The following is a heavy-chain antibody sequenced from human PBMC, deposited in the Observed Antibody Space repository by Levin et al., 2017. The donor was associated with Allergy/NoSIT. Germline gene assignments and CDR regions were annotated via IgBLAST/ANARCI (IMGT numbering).Heavy chain of an antibody. V-gene: IGHV4-34*01. D-gene: IGHD3-22*01. J-gene: IGHJ4*02. Sequence: SETLSLTCAVYGGSFSGYYWSWIRQPPGKGLEWIGEINHSGSTNYNPSLKSRVTISVDTSKNQFSLKLSSVTAADTAVYYCARVGFYDSSESDNYWGQGTLVTVSS. CDR2: INHSGST. CDR1: GGSFSGYY. CDR3: ARVGFYDSSESDNY.